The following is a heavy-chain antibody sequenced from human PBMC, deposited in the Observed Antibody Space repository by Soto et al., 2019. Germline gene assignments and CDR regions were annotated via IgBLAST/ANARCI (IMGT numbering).Heavy chain of an antibody. J-gene: IGHJ3*02. Sequence: GGSLRLSCAASGFTFDDYAMHWVRQAPGKGLEWVSGISWNSGSIGYADSVKGRFTISRDNAKNSLYLQMNSLRAEDTALYYCAKDCNDGILKIDAFDIWGQGTMVTVSS. D-gene: IGHD3-9*01. V-gene: IGHV3-9*01. CDR2: ISWNSGSI. CDR1: GFTFDDYA. CDR3: AKDCNDGILKIDAFDI.